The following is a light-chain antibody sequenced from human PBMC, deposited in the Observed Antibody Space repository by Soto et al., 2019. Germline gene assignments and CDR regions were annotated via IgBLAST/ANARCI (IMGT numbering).Light chain of an antibody. CDR2: RAS. CDR1: QTISSSF. J-gene: IGKJ3*01. V-gene: IGKV3-20*01. CDR3: HQLGSSPLDT. Sequence: EIVLTQSPGTLSLSPGERTTVSCRASQTISSSFFAWYQQKPGQAPRLLIYRASRRAPGIPDRFSGSGSWTDFTPTISRLELEDFAVYYCHQLGSSPLDTFGPGTKVEIK.